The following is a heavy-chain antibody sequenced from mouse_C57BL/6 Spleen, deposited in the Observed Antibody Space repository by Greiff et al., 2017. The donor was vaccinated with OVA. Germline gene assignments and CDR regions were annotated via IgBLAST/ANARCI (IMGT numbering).Heavy chain of an antibody. CDR3: ARFGDGYYEDWYFDV. V-gene: IGHV1-42*01. CDR2: INPSTGGT. Sequence: VQLQQSGPELVKPGASVKISCKASGYSFTGYYMNWVKQSPEKSLEWIGEINPSTGGTTYNQKFKAKATLTVDKSSSTAYMQLKSLTSEDSAVYYRARFGDGYYEDWYFDVWGTGTTVTVSS. D-gene: IGHD2-3*01. CDR1: GYSFTGYY. J-gene: IGHJ1*03.